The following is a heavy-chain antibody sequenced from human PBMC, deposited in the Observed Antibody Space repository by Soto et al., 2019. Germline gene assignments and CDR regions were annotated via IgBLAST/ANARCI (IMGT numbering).Heavy chain of an antibody. CDR1: GGSISSGSYY. V-gene: IGHV4-61*01. J-gene: IGHJ6*02. CDR2: MYNTGST. CDR3: ARDLWGYCGTDCYPLDV. Sequence: SETLSLTCTVSGGSISSGSYYWGWIRQPPGKGLEWIGYMYNTGSTVYNPSFKSRVTISVDTSKNQFSLKLNSVTAADTAVYYCARDLWGYCGTDCYPLDVWGQGTTVTV. D-gene: IGHD2-21*02.